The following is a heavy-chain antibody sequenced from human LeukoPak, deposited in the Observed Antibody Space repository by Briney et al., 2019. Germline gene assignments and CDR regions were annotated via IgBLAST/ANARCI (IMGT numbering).Heavy chain of an antibody. V-gene: IGHV4-34*01. D-gene: IGHD2-15*01. Sequence: SETLSLICAVYGGSFSGYYWSWIRQPPGKGLEWIGEINHSGSTNYNPSLKSRVTISVDTSKNQFSLKLSSVTAADTAVYYCARGSAGSYCSGGSCYLKDGYYFDYWGQGTLVTVSS. CDR3: ARGSAGSYCSGGSCYLKDGYYFDY. J-gene: IGHJ4*02. CDR1: GGSFSGYY. CDR2: INHSGST.